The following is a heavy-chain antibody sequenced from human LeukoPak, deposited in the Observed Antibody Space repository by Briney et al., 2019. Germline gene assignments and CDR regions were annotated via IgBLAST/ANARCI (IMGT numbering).Heavy chain of an antibody. CDR2: VYSGGSI. D-gene: IGHD2-2*01. V-gene: IGHV3-66*01. CDR3: AIVARNCSFTDCYSTDH. J-gene: IGHJ4*02. CDR1: TVSSMY. Sequence: PGGSLRLSCAITVSSMYMSWVRQAPGGGLEWVSIVYSGGSIYHADSVKGRFSISRDTFKNTLHLQMNSLRAEDTAVYYCAIVARNCSFTDCYSTDHWGQGTPVTVAS.